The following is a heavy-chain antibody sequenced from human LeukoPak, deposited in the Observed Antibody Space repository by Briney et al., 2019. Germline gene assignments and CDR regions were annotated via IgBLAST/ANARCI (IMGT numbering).Heavy chain of an antibody. CDR3: AKSLDY. CDR1: GFTFSSYG. Sequence: GRSLRLSCAASGFTFSSYGMHWVRQAPGKGLEWVAVIWYDGSNKYYADSVKGRFTISRDNAKNSLYLQMDSLRVEDTAIYYCAKSLDYWGRGTLVTVSS. J-gene: IGHJ4*02. CDR2: IWYDGSNK. V-gene: IGHV3-33*03.